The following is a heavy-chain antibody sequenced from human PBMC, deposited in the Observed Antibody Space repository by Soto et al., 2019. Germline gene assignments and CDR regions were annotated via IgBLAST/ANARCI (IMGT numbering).Heavy chain of an antibody. V-gene: IGHV1-18*01. J-gene: IGHJ3*02. D-gene: IGHD2-21*02. CDR3: ASGGTYCGADCYSYDDAFDI. CDR2: ISAYNGNT. Sequence: AAVKVSCKASGYTFTIYGISCVLQSPLQWLDRLGCISAYNGNTNYAQKLQGRVTMTTATSTSTAYMELRSLRSDDTAVYYCASGGTYCGADCYSYDDAFDIWGQGTMVTVSS. CDR1: GYTFTIYG.